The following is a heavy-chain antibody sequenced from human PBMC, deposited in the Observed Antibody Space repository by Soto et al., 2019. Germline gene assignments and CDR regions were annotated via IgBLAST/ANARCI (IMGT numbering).Heavy chain of an antibody. Sequence: LKSSGKGRGCSYTSYWSRSVRQMAGKGLEWMGRIDPSDSYTNYSPSFQGHVTISADKSISTAYLQWSSLKASDTAMYYCARQGTNGFDYWGQGTLVTVSS. J-gene: IGHJ4*02. D-gene: IGHD2-8*01. V-gene: IGHV5-10-1*01. CDR3: ARQGTNGFDY. CDR2: IDPSDSYT. CDR1: GCSYTSYW.